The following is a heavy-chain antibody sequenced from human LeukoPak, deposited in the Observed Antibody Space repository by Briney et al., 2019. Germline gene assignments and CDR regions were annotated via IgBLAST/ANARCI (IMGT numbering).Heavy chain of an antibody. CDR3: AKDNWVDTAMVGVWELSY. CDR1: ALTFTSYA. CDR2: ISYDGSNK. D-gene: IGHD5-18*01. Sequence: GQSMTLSCAAYALTFTSYAMHWVRQAPSNGMGWEAVISYDGSNKYYADAVKGRFTISRDNSKNTLYLQMNSLRAEDTAVYYCAKDNWVDTAMVGVWELSYWGQGTLVTVSS. J-gene: IGHJ4*02. V-gene: IGHV3-30*04.